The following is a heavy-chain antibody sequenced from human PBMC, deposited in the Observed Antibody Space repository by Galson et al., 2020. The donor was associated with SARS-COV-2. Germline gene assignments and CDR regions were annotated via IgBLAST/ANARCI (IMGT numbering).Heavy chain of an antibody. D-gene: IGHD3-10*01. CDR2: IIPIFGTA. Sequence: SVNVSCKASGGTFSSYAISWVRQAPGHGLEWMGGIIPIFGTANYAQKFQGRVTITADESTSTAYMELSSLRSEDTAVYYCASRGSGSYPLLHDWFDPWGQGTLVTVSS. CDR3: ASRGSGSYPLLHDWFDP. V-gene: IGHV1-69*13. CDR1: GGTFSSYA. J-gene: IGHJ5*02.